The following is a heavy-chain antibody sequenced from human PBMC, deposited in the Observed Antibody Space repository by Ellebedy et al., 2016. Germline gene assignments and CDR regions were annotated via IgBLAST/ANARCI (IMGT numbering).Heavy chain of an antibody. CDR1: GFTFSSYG. Sequence: GESLKISXAASGFTFSSYGMHWVRQAPGKGLEWVSAISGSGGSTYYADSVKGRFTISRDNSKNTLYLQMNSLRAEDTAVYYCAKVDIWGSYRHLDYWGQGTLVTVSS. V-gene: IGHV3-23*01. D-gene: IGHD3-16*02. CDR2: ISGSGGST. J-gene: IGHJ4*02. CDR3: AKVDIWGSYRHLDY.